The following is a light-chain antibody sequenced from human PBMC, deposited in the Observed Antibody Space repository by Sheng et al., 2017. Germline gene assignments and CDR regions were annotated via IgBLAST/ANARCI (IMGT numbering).Light chain of an antibody. CDR3: QVWDSDSDHVV. J-gene: IGLJ2*01. CDR2: DDN. Sequence: SYELAQPPSVSVAPGQTATITCGGDNIGSKSVHWYQQQPGQAPVVVLYDDNDRPSGIPERFSGSKSGNTATLTISRVEAGDEADYYCQVWDSDSDHVVFGGGDQADRP. V-gene: IGLV3-21*02. CDR1: NIGSKS.